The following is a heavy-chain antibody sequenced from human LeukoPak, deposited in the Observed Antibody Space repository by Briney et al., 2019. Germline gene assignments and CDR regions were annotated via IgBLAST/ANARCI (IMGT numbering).Heavy chain of an antibody. Sequence: GGSLRLSCAASGFTFSDYEMNWVRQAPGKGLEWVSYISSSGNTIFYADSVKGRFTISRDDAENSLCLQMNSLRVEDTAVYYCGRVALDTSMIHYWGQGTLVTVSS. J-gene: IGHJ4*02. D-gene: IGHD5-18*01. CDR1: GFTFSDYE. CDR2: ISSSGNTI. V-gene: IGHV3-48*03. CDR3: GRVALDTSMIHY.